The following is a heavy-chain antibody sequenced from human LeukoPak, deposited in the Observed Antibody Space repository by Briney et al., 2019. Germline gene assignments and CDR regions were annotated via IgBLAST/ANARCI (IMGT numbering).Heavy chain of an antibody. V-gene: IGHV4-38-2*02. J-gene: IGHJ6*03. CDR1: GYSISSGYY. D-gene: IGHD6-13*01. CDR3: ARESSSMYSSSWYWGFDYYYYYMDV. Sequence: SETLSLTCTVSGYSISSGYYWGWIRQPPGKGLEWIGSIYHSGSTYYNPSLKSRVTISADTSKNQFSLKLSSVTAADTAVYYCARESSSMYSSSWYWGFDYYYYYMDVWGKGTTVTVSS. CDR2: IYHSGST.